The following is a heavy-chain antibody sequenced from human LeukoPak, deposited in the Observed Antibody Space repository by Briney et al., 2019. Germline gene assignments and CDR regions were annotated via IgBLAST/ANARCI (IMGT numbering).Heavy chain of an antibody. D-gene: IGHD6-13*01. CDR1: GFTFSGHS. Sequence: GGSLRLSCAASGFTFSGHSMTWVRQAPGKGLEWVANINLDGSERFYVDFMKGRFTISRDNADNPMYLQMNSLRAEDTAVYYCGRVIAGAIDYWGQGTLVTVSS. CDR3: GRVIAGAIDY. CDR2: INLDGSER. J-gene: IGHJ4*02. V-gene: IGHV3-7*01.